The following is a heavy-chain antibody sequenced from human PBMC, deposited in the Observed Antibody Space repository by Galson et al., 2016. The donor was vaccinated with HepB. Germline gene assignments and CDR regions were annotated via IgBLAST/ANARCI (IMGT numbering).Heavy chain of an antibody. Sequence: SLRLSCAAPGFSFNDFYMSWIRQPPGKALEWISYISHSGNTREYADSVKGRFTVSRDNNKNSVYLQLNSLRAEDTALYYCARDVNNWTGDRRLFDLWGQGTLVAVSS. D-gene: IGHD1-1*01. CDR1: GFSFNDFY. CDR3: ARDVNNWTGDRRLFDL. CDR2: ISHSGNTR. J-gene: IGHJ4*02. V-gene: IGHV3-11*01.